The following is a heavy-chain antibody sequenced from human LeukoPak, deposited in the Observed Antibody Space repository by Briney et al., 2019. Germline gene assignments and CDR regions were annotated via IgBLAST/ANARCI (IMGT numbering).Heavy chain of an antibody. CDR3: ARASPYCSSTSCYATPFDY. Sequence: GASVKVSCKASGGTFSSYAISWVRQAPGQGLEWMGRIIPIFGTANYAQKFQGRVTITTDESTSTAYMELSSLRSEDTAVYYCARASPYCSSTSCYATPFDYWGQGTLVTVSS. J-gene: IGHJ4*02. CDR1: GGTFSSYA. CDR2: IIPIFGTA. V-gene: IGHV1-69*05. D-gene: IGHD2-2*01.